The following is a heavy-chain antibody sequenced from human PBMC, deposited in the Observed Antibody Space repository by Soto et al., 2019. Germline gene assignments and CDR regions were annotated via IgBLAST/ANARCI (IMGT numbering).Heavy chain of an antibody. J-gene: IGHJ4*02. CDR2: VYTSDYT. Sequence: SETLSLTCSVSGASIRSYYWHWIRQPPGKGLEWIGYVYTSDYTRYSSSLKSRVTISVDTSKSQFYLRLNSVTAADTAVYYCARGSGQRPTAPIDYWGQGTLVTVSS. D-gene: IGHD3-10*01. CDR1: GASIRSYY. V-gene: IGHV4-4*08. CDR3: ARGSGQRPTAPIDY.